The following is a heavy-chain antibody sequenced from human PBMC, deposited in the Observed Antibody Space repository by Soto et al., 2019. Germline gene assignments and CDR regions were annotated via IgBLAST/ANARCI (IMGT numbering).Heavy chain of an antibody. D-gene: IGHD4-17*01. Sequence: SETLSLTCAVSAYSISSGHYWGWIRQTPGKGLEWIASIYHSGSTYYNPSLKSRVTISVDTSKNRFSLKLTSVTAADTAVYYCARGAATVTPGWFDPWGQGIMVTVSS. V-gene: IGHV4-38-2*01. CDR1: AYSISSGHY. CDR3: ARGAATVTPGWFDP. J-gene: IGHJ5*02. CDR2: IYHSGST.